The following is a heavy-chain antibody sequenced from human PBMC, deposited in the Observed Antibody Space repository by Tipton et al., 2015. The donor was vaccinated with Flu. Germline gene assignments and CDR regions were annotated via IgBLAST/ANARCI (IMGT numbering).Heavy chain of an antibody. Sequence: TLSLTCTVSGGSISSGSYYWSWIRQPAGKGLEWIGRIYTSGSTNYNHSLKSRVTISVDTSKNQFSLKLSSVTAADTAVYYCARGRAVAGFRGFDYWGQGTLVTVSS. D-gene: IGHD6-19*01. CDR1: GGSISSGSYY. V-gene: IGHV4-61*02. CDR2: IYTSGST. CDR3: ARGRAVAGFRGFDY. J-gene: IGHJ4*02.